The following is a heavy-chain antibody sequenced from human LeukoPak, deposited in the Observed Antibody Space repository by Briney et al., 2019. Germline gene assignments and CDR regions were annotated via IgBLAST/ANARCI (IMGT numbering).Heavy chain of an antibody. D-gene: IGHD3-10*01. CDR3: AKRKLLWFGEPIDY. Sequence: GGSLRLSCVASGFTFSSYWMSWVRQAPGKGLEWVSAISGSGGSTYYADSVKGRFTISRDNSKNTLYLQMNSLRAEDTAVYYCAKRKLLWFGEPIDYWGQGTLVTVSS. CDR1: GFTFSSYW. J-gene: IGHJ4*02. V-gene: IGHV3-23*01. CDR2: ISGSGGST.